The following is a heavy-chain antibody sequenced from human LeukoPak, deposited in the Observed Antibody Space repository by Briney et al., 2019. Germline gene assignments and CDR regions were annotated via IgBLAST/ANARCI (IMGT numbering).Heavy chain of an antibody. CDR3: ARWQWELRDFDY. Sequence: PGGSLRLSCAASGFTFSSYSMNWVRRAPGKGLEWVSSISSSSYIYYADSVKGRFTISRDNAKNSLYLQMNSLRAEDTAVYYCARWQWELRDFDYWGQGTLVTVSS. J-gene: IGHJ4*02. CDR2: ISSSSYI. D-gene: IGHD1-26*01. V-gene: IGHV3-21*01. CDR1: GFTFSSYS.